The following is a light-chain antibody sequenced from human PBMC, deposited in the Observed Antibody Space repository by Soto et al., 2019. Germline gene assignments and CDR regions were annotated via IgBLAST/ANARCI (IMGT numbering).Light chain of an antibody. Sequence: DIVMTQSPDSLAVSLGERVTINCKSSQSVLYSSNNKNYLAWYQQKPGQPPKLLIYWASTREFGVPDRFSGSGSGTDFTLTISSLQAEDVAVYYCQQYYNTPLTFGGGTKVEIK. V-gene: IGKV4-1*01. J-gene: IGKJ4*01. CDR1: QSVLYSSNNKNY. CDR3: QQYYNTPLT. CDR2: WAS.